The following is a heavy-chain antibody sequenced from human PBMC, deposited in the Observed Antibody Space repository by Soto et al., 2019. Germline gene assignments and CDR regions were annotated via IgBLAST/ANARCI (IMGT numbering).Heavy chain of an antibody. CDR3: ARGLNYYGSGSYYNEGWFDP. D-gene: IGHD3-10*01. J-gene: IGHJ5*02. Sequence: EVQLVESGGGLVQPGGSLRLSCAASGFTFSSYWMSWVRQAPGKGLEWVANIKQDGSEKYYVDSVKGRFTISRDNAKNSLYLQMNSLRAEDTAVYYCARGLNYYGSGSYYNEGWFDPWGQGTLVTVSS. V-gene: IGHV3-7*03. CDR2: IKQDGSEK. CDR1: GFTFSSYW.